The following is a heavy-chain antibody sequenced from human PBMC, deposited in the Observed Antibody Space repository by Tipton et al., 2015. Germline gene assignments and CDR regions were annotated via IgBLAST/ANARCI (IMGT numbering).Heavy chain of an antibody. V-gene: IGHV4-39*01. CDR1: GDSISSNGFY. D-gene: IGHD3-3*01. CDR3: ARAPSDYDIWSGTFEY. J-gene: IGHJ4*02. Sequence: TLSLTCTVSGDSISSNGFYWGWIRQPPGKGLEWIGSIYYSGNTYYNPSLKSRVTVSVDTSKNQFSLKLSSVTAADTAVYYCARAPSDYDIWSGTFEYWGQGTLVTVSS. CDR2: IYYSGNT.